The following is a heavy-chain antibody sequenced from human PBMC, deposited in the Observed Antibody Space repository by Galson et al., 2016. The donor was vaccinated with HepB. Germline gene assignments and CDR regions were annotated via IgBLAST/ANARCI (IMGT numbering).Heavy chain of an antibody. D-gene: IGHD2-8*01. CDR2: IKNKVDGGTI. Sequence: RQAPGKGLEWVGRIKNKVDGGTIDYAAPVRGRFTISIDDSKNTLHLQMNSLKTEDTAVYYCTTDNGRLAFDVWGPGTKVTVSS. V-gene: IGHV3-15*01. J-gene: IGHJ3*01. CDR3: TTDNGRLAFDV.